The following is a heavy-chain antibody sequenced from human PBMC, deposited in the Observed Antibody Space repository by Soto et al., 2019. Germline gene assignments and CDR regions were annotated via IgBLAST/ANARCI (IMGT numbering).Heavy chain of an antibody. V-gene: IGHV3-23*01. CDR3: AKERYGEAGYFMDV. CDR2: ISGSGGSS. Sequence: PGGSLRLSCAASGFTFSSYAMGWVRQAPGKGLEWVSAISGSGGSSYYADSVKGRFTISRDNSKNTLYLQMNSLRVEDTAVHYCAKERYGEAGYFMDVWGKGTTVNVSS. J-gene: IGHJ6*03. CDR1: GFTFSSYA. D-gene: IGHD4-17*01.